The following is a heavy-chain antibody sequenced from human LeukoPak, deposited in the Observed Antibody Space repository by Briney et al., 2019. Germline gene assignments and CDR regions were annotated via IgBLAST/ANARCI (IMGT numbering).Heavy chain of an antibody. CDR1: GFTFSSYS. CDR3: ARDRGSGWYGNFDY. J-gene: IGHJ4*02. V-gene: IGHV3-21*01. D-gene: IGHD6-19*01. Sequence: GGSLRLSCAASGFTFSSYSMTWVRQAPGKGLEWVSSISSSSSYIYYADSVKGRFTISRDNAKNSLYLQMNSLRAEDTAVYYCARDRGSGWYGNFDYWGQGTLVTVSS. CDR2: ISSSSSYI.